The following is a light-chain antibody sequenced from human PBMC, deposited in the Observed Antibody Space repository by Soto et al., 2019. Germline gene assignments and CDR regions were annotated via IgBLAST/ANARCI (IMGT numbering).Light chain of an antibody. CDR3: QQRYNWPIT. J-gene: IGKJ5*01. V-gene: IGKV3-11*01. Sequence: EIVLRQYPASLSFFQGERARLSCRASQSVSIYLDWYQQKPGQAPSLLIYDTSNRATGIPARFSGSGSGTDFTLTISILEPEYFSVYYCQQRYNWPITFGQGTRLEIK. CDR1: QSVSIY. CDR2: DTS.